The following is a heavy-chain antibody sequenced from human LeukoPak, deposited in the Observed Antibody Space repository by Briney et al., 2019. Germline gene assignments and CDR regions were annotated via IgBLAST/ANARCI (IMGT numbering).Heavy chain of an antibody. Sequence: GGSLRLSCAASGFTFSSYAMHWVRQVPGKGLEWVAVISYDGSNKYYADSVKGRFTISRDNSKNTLYLQMNSLRAEDTAVYYCARGALTTPNHFDYWGQGTLVTVSS. CDR1: GFTFSSYA. J-gene: IGHJ4*02. D-gene: IGHD4-11*01. CDR2: ISYDGSNK. CDR3: ARGALTTPNHFDY. V-gene: IGHV3-30-3*01.